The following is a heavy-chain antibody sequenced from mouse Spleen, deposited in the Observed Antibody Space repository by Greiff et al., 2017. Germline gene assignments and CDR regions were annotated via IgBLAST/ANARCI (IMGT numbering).Heavy chain of an antibody. V-gene: IGHV1-15*01. CDR1: GYTFTDYE. CDR2: IDPETGGT. Sequence: QVQLQQSGAELVRPGASVTLSCKASGYTFTDYEMHWVKQTPVHGLEWIGAIDPETGGTAYNQKFKGKAILTADKSSSTAYMELRSLTSEDSAVYYCTEMITTGYFDYWGQGTTLTVSS. CDR3: TEMITTGYFDY. J-gene: IGHJ2*01. D-gene: IGHD2-4*01.